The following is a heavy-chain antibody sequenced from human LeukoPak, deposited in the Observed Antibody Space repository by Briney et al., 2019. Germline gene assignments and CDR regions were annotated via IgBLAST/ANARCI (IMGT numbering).Heavy chain of an antibody. D-gene: IGHD6-13*01. Sequence: GGSLRLSCVASGFTFSSYAMSWVRQAPGKGLERVSAISGSASSTYYADSVKGRFTISRDNSKNTLYLQMNSLRAEDTAVYYCAKAISSSWYYFDYWGQGTLVAVSS. CDR3: AKAISSSWYYFDY. CDR2: ISGSASST. J-gene: IGHJ4*02. CDR1: GFTFSSYA. V-gene: IGHV3-23*01.